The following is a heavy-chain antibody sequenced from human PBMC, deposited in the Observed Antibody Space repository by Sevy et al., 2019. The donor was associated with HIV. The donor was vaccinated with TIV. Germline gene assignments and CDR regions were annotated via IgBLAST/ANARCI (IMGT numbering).Heavy chain of an antibody. J-gene: IGHJ3*01. CDR1: GFPFSDAW. CDR3: TTEWRSGTTWVRAFDL. V-gene: IGHV3-15*01. CDR2: IKNENEGGTT. D-gene: IGHD1-7*01. Sequence: GGSLRRSCAASGFPFSDAWMNWVRQAPGKGLEWVGLIKNENEGGTTDFAAPVKGIFTISIDESKNTLFLLMSSLKTEDTAIYFCTTEWRSGTTWVRAFDLWGQGTMVTVSS.